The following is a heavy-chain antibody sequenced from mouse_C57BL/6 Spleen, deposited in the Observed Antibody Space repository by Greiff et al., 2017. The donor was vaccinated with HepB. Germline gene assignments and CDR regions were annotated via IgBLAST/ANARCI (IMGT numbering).Heavy chain of an antibody. Sequence: EVMLVESGGDLVKPGGSLKLSCAASGFTFSSYGMSWVRQTPDKRLEWVATISSGGSYTYYPDSVKGRFTISRDNAKNTLYLQMSSLKSEDTAMYDCASPSYGSSHYFDYWGQGTTLTVSS. CDR2: ISSGGSYT. J-gene: IGHJ2*01. CDR3: ASPSYGSSHYFDY. CDR1: GFTFSSYG. D-gene: IGHD1-1*01. V-gene: IGHV5-6*01.